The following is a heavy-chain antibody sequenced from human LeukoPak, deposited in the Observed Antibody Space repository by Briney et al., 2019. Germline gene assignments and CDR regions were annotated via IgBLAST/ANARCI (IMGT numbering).Heavy chain of an antibody. CDR3: ARYRSVTTGKRFFDY. CDR2: ISGGGGSI. Sequence: GGSLRLSCAASGFTFSSYAMSWVRQAPGKGLEWVSGISGGGGSIHYADSVKGRFTISRDNSMNTLYLQMNSLRGEDTAVYYCARYRSVTTGKRFFDYWGQGTLVTVSS. CDR1: GFTFSSYA. J-gene: IGHJ4*02. V-gene: IGHV3-23*01. D-gene: IGHD4-17*01.